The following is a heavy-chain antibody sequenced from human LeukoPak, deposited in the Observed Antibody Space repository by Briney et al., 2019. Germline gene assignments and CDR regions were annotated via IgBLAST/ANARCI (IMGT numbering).Heavy chain of an antibody. Sequence: GGSLRLSCAASGFTFTSYALSWVRQAPGKGLEWVANIKEDGSEKYYVDSVKGRFTISRDNAKNSLYLQMNSLRAEDTAVYYCARSGSYPKRGFEYWGQGTLVTVSS. D-gene: IGHD1-26*01. CDR3: ARSGSYPKRGFEY. V-gene: IGHV3-7*03. J-gene: IGHJ4*02. CDR1: GFTFTSYA. CDR2: IKEDGSEK.